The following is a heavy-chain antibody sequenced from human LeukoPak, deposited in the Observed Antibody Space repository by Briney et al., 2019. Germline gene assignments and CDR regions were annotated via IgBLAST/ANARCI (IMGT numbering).Heavy chain of an antibody. CDR1: GGTFSSYT. D-gene: IGHD3-10*01. CDR3: ARDQGSGSYYRPQVGAFDI. V-gene: IGHV1-69*04. CDR2: IIPILGIA. J-gene: IGHJ3*02. Sequence: SVKVSCKASGGTFSSYTISWVRQAPGQGHEWMGRIIPILGIANYAQKFQGRVTITADKSTSTAYMELSSLRSEDTAVYYCARDQGSGSYYRPQVGAFDIWGQGTMVTVSS.